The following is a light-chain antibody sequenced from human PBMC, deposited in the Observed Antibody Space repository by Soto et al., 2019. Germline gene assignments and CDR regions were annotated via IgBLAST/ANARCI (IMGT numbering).Light chain of an antibody. CDR1: QSLVYSDGNTY. CDR3: MQGTHWWT. V-gene: IGKV2-30*01. CDR2: KVS. J-gene: IGKJ1*01. Sequence: DVVMTQSPLSLPVTLGQPASISCRSSQSLVYSDGNTYLNWFQQRPGQSPRRLIYKVSNRDSGVPDRFGGSGSGTDFTLKISGVEAEDVGVYYCMQGTHWWTFGQGTKVEIK.